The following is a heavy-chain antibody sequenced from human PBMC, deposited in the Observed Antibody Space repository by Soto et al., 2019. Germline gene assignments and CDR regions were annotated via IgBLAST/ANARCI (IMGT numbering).Heavy chain of an antibody. CDR1: GFTFRKYY. V-gene: IGHV3-11*01. CDR2: ISSSGSTI. Sequence: SLTLSRTSSGFTFRKYYMSRIRQAPWKGLEWVSYISSSGSTIYYADSVKGRFTISRDNAKNSLYLQMNSLRAEDTAVYYCARDCGYHYGSGSYYNRDFDLWGRGTLVTVSS. J-gene: IGHJ2*01. CDR3: ARDCGYHYGSGSYYNRDFDL. D-gene: IGHD3-10*01.